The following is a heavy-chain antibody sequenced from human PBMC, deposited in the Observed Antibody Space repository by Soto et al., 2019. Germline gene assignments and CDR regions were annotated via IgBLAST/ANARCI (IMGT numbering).Heavy chain of an antibody. CDR1: GGSVSSGSCY. CDR2: IYYSGST. J-gene: IGHJ6*02. Sequence: PSETLSLTCTVSGGSVSSGSCYWSWIRQPPGKGLEWIGYIYYSGSTNYNPSLKSRVTISVDTSKNQFSLKLSSVTAADTAVYYCARDGGDGYKWAPLYYYGMDVWGQGTTVTVSS. D-gene: IGHD3-16*01. V-gene: IGHV4-61*01. CDR3: ARDGGDGYKWAPLYYYGMDV.